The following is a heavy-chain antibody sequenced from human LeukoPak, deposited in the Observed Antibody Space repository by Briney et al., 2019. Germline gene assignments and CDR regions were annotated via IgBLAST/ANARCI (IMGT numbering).Heavy chain of an antibody. CDR1: GYSFTSYC. Sequence: GESLKISCKVSGYSFTSYCIGWVRQMPAKGLEWMGIIYPGDSGPTYSPSFQDQRTISVDKSINTAYLQWSSLQASDTAMSYRGMSGDRVPLQDDVFYVSGQGTMVTVS. CDR3: GMSGDRVPLQDDVFYV. V-gene: IGHV5-51*01. D-gene: IGHD1-26*01. CDR2: IYPGDSGP. J-gene: IGHJ3*01.